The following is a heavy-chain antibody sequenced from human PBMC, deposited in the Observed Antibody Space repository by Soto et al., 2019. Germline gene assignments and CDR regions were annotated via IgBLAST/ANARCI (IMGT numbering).Heavy chain of an antibody. V-gene: IGHV1-69*13. D-gene: IGHD3-22*01. J-gene: IGHJ4*02. CDR2: IIPIFGTA. CDR3: ARGEHYYDSSGYLVY. CDR1: GGTFSSYA. Sequence: ASVKVSCKASGGTFSSYAISWVRQAPGQGLEWMGGIIPIFGTANYAQKFQGRVTITADESTSTAYMELSSLRSEDTAVYYCARGEHYYDSSGYLVYWGQGTLVTVS.